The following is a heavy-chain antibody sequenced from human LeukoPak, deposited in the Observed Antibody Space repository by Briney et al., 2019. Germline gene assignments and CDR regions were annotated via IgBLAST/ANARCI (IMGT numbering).Heavy chain of an antibody. D-gene: IGHD5-18*01. CDR2: ISDSSTYI. CDR3: ARVRDSYGYYYYMDV. J-gene: IGHJ6*03. CDR1: GFTFSIYG. V-gene: IGHV3-21*01. Sequence: MPGRSLRLSCAASGFTFSIYGMHWVRQSPGKGLEWVSSISDSSTYIYYADSAKGRFTISRDNAKNSLFLQMNSLRAEDSAVYYCARVRDSYGYYYYMDVWGKGTTVTVS.